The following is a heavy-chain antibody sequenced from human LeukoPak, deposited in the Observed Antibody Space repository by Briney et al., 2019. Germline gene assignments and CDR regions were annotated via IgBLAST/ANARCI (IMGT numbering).Heavy chain of an antibody. V-gene: IGHV3-7*01. D-gene: IGHD1-14*01. CDR1: ESTFGSVW. Sequence: GGSLSLSGEPSESTFGSVWISWVRQAQGKGREWVANIKQDGSEKYYVDSVKGRITISRDNAKSSLYLQMNSLRAEDTAVYYCARDTANHLFDYWGQGTLVTVSS. CDR3: ARDTANHLFDY. CDR2: IKQDGSEK. J-gene: IGHJ4*02.